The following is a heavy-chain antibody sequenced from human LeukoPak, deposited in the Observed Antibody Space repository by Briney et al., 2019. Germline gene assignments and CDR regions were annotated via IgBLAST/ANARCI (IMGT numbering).Heavy chain of an antibody. D-gene: IGHD2-8*02. CDR1: GGSISSGGYY. J-gene: IGHJ3*02. CDR2: IYYSGST. Sequence: SETLSLTCTVSGGSISSGGYYWSWIRQHPGKGLEWIGYIYYSGSTYYNPSLKSRVTISVDTSKNQFSLKLSSVTAADTAVYYCARDHCTGGVCSLHAFDIWGQGTMVTVSS. V-gene: IGHV4-31*03. CDR3: ARDHCTGGVCSLHAFDI.